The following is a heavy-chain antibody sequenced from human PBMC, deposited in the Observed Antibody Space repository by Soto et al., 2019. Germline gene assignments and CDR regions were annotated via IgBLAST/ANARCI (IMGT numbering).Heavy chain of an antibody. V-gene: IGHV3-64D*06. CDR3: VTTGHCSGTRCYEFRDYYYGMDV. J-gene: IGHJ6*02. CDR1: GFTFSYYA. D-gene: IGHD2-2*01. Sequence: GGSLRLSCAASGFTFSYYALHWARQAPGKGLAYVSSISSNGGFTYYSDSVKGRFTISRDNSKNTLSLQMTSLRPEDTAVYYCVTTGHCSGTRCYEFRDYYYGMDVWGQGTTVTVSS. CDR2: ISSNGGFT.